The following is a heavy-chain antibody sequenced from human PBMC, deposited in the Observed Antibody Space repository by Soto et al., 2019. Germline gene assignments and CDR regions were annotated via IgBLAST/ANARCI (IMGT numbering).Heavy chain of an antibody. V-gene: IGHV1-18*01. CDR3: ARDLDGSGSYYTDY. CDR2: ISHWGKT. D-gene: IGHD3-10*01. J-gene: IGHJ4*02. Sequence: ASVKVSCKASGYTFTNYGISGVRQTPGQGREWMGWISHWGKTSYAQKLQGRVTMTTDTSASTAFMELRSLRSDDTAMYFCARDLDGSGSYYTDYWGQGTLVTVSS. CDR1: GYTFTNYG.